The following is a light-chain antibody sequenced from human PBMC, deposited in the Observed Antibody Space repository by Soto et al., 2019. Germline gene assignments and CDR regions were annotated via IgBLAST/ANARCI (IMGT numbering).Light chain of an antibody. CDR1: QGIRND. Sequence: DIQMTQSPSSLSASVGDRVTFTCRASQGIRNDLGWYQQKAGKAPKRLIYGASSLESGVPSRFSCSGAGTEFTLPINSLQPEDSATYFGLQHYVFPAVTFGQGTKVEIK. CDR2: GAS. V-gene: IGKV1-17*01. J-gene: IGKJ1*01. CDR3: LQHYVFPAVT.